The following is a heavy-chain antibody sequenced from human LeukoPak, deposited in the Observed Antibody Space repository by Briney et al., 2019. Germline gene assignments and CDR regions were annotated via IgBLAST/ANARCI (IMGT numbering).Heavy chain of an antibody. CDR3: ARGDSGSSADFDY. V-gene: IGHV4-59*12. J-gene: IGHJ4*02. CDR1: GGSISTYY. CDR2: IYYSGST. D-gene: IGHD6-19*01. Sequence: ASETLSLTCSVSGGSISTYYWSWIRQPPGKGLEWIGYIYYSGSTNYNPSLKSRVTISVDTSKNQFSLNLSSVAAADTPVYYCARGDSGSSADFDYWGQGTLVTVSS.